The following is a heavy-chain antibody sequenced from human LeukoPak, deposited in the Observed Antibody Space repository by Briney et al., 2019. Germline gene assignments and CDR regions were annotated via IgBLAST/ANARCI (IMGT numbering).Heavy chain of an antibody. CDR1: GFTFDDYG. Sequence: PGGSLRLSCAASGFTFDDYGMSWVRQAPGKGLEWVSGINWNGGSTGYADSVKGRFTISRDNAKNSLYLQMNSLGAEDTALYYCARESIIYYDSSGYSDYWGQGTLVTVSS. CDR3: ARESIIYYDSSGYSDY. CDR2: INWNGGST. J-gene: IGHJ4*02. D-gene: IGHD3-22*01. V-gene: IGHV3-20*04.